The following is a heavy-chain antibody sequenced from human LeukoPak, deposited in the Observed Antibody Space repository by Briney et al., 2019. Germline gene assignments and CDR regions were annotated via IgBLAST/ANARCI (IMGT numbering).Heavy chain of an antibody. CDR1: GFTFSSYA. Sequence: GGSLRLSCAASGFTFSSYAMSWVRRAPGKGLEWVSAISGSGGSTYYADSVKGRFTISRDNSKNTLYLQMNSLRAEDTAVYYCAKARGKDYGLFDYWGQGTLVTVSS. V-gene: IGHV3-23*01. CDR2: ISGSGGST. D-gene: IGHD4-17*01. J-gene: IGHJ4*02. CDR3: AKARGKDYGLFDY.